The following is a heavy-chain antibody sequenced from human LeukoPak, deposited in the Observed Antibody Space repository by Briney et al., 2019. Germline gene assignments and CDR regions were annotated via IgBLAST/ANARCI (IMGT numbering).Heavy chain of an antibody. CDR3: ARDRLIWFEESLSYYYYMDV. J-gene: IGHJ6*03. CDR2: IIPIFGTA. Sequence: SVKVSCKASGGTFSSYAISWVRQAPGQGLEWMGRIIPIFGTANYAQKFQGRVTITTDESTSTAYMELSSLRSEDTAVYYCARDRLIWFEESLSYYYYMDVWGKGTTVTVSS. V-gene: IGHV1-69*05. D-gene: IGHD3-10*01. CDR1: GGTFSSYA.